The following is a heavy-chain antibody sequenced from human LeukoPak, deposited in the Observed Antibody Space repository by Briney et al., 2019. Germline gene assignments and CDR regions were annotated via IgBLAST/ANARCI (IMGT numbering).Heavy chain of an antibody. Sequence: HGESLKISCKGSGYSFTSYWIGWVRQMPGKGLEWMGIIYPDDSDTRYSPSFQGQVTISADKSISTAYLQWSSLKASDTAMYYCARRYYYRSGTLNYSDYWGQGTLVTVSS. D-gene: IGHD3-10*01. CDR3: ARRYYYRSGTLNYSDY. CDR1: GYSFTSYW. CDR2: IYPDDSDT. J-gene: IGHJ4*02. V-gene: IGHV5-51*01.